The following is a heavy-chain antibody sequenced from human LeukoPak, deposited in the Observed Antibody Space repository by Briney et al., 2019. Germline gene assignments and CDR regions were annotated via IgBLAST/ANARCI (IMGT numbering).Heavy chain of an antibody. Sequence: GASVKLSCKASGYTFTSTEIMWVRQATGQGLEWMGWMNPNSGDTGYAQKFQGRVTMTRDTSTSTAYMELSRLRFEDTAVYYCARRLPAAIGYYYYYYMDVWGKGTTVTVSS. V-gene: IGHV1-8*01. J-gene: IGHJ6*03. CDR3: ARRLPAAIGYYYYYYMDV. CDR1: GYTFTSTE. CDR2: MNPNSGDT. D-gene: IGHD2-2*01.